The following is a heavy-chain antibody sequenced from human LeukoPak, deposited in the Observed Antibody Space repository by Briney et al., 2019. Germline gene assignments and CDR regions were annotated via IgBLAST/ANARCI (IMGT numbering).Heavy chain of an antibody. CDR2: ISGSGGST. CDR3: AKLRSYSGSYFFDY. Sequence: GGSLRLAWAAAGFTFSSYAMSWVRQAPGRGLDWVSAISGSGGSTYYADSVKGRFTISRDNSKNTLYLQMNSLRAEDTAVYYCAKLRSYSGSYFFDYWGQGTLVTVSS. CDR1: GFTFSSYA. J-gene: IGHJ4*02. D-gene: IGHD1-26*01. V-gene: IGHV3-23*01.